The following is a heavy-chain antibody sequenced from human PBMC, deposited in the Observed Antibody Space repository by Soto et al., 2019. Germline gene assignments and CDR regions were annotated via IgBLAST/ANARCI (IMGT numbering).Heavy chain of an antibody. D-gene: IGHD6-6*01. CDR3: ASHPYSSSPFDY. Sequence: PGKTSETLSLTCTVSGGSISSSSYYWGWIRQPPGKGLEWIGSIYYSGSTYYNPSLKSRVTISVDTSKNQFSLKLSSVTAADTAVYYCASHPYSSSPFDYWGQGTLVTVSS. CDR1: GGSISSSSYY. J-gene: IGHJ4*02. V-gene: IGHV4-39*01. CDR2: IYYSGST.